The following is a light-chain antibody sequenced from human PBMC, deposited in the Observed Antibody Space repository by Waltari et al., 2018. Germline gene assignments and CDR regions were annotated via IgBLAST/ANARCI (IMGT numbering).Light chain of an antibody. V-gene: IGKV3-20*01. Sequence: EIVLTQSPGPLSLSPGEGATLPCRASQSVSSSYLAWYQQKPGQAPRLLIYGASNRATDIPDRFTGSGSGTDFTLTINRLEPEDFAVYYCQQYGNSRGSFGQGTKLEIK. CDR2: GAS. CDR1: QSVSSSY. CDR3: QQYGNSRGS. J-gene: IGKJ2*03.